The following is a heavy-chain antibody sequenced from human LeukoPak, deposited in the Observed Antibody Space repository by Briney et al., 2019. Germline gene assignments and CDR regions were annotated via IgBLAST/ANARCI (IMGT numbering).Heavy chain of an antibody. Sequence: PSETLSLTCTVSGGSVSSGSYYWSWIRQPPGKGLEWIGYIYYSGSTYYNPSLKSRVTISVDTSKNQFSLKLSSVTAADTAVYYCARDYDYDSSGYYHSFGMDVWAKGPRSPSP. J-gene: IGHJ6*02. V-gene: IGHV4-30-4*08. D-gene: IGHD3-22*01. CDR2: IYYSGST. CDR3: ARDYDYDSSGYYHSFGMDV. CDR1: GGSVSSGSYY.